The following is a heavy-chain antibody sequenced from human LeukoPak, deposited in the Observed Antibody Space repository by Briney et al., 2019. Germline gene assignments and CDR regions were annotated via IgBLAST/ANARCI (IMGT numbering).Heavy chain of an antibody. J-gene: IGHJ4*02. D-gene: IGHD3-22*01. V-gene: IGHV4-34*01. CDR2: INHRGST. Sequence: SETLSLTCVVYGGSFSGYYWSWIRQPPGKGLEWIGEINHRGSTTYNPSLKSRVTISVDTSKNQFSLKLSSVTAADTAVYYCARDRYYYDSSGYYRFDYWGQGTLVTVSS. CDR1: GGSFSGYY. CDR3: ARDRYYYDSSGYYRFDY.